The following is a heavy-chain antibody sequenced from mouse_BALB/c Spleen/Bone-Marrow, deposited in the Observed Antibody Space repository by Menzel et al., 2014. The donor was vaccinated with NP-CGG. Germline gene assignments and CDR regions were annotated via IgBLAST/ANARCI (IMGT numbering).Heavy chain of an antibody. CDR1: GYTFTSYW. J-gene: IGHJ2*01. D-gene: IGHD1-2*01. Sequence: VKLMESGAELVKPGASVKLSCKASGYTFTSYWMHWVKQRPGQGLEWIGEINPSNGRTNYNEKFKSKATLTVDKSSSTAYMQLSSLTSEDSAVYYCARPYYGAYFDYWGQGTTLTVSS. CDR3: ARPYYGAYFDY. CDR2: INPSNGRT. V-gene: IGHV1S81*02.